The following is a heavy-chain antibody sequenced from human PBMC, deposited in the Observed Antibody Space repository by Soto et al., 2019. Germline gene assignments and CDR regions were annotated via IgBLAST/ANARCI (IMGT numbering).Heavy chain of an antibody. CDR1: GFTFSSYG. J-gene: IGHJ3*02. D-gene: IGHD2-21*01. Sequence: QVQLVESGGGVVQPGRSLILSCAASGFTFSSYGMHWVRQAPGKGLEWVAVIWHDGSSKYHADSVKGRFTISRDNSKNTLYLQMNSLRAEDTAVYHCARGRDAPLNALDIWGQGTMVTVSS. CDR3: ARGRDAPLNALDI. CDR2: IWHDGSSK. V-gene: IGHV3-33*01.